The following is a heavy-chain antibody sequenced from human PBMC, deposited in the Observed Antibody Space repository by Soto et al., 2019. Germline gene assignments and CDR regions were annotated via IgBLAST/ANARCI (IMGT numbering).Heavy chain of an antibody. V-gene: IGHV4-59*01. CDR1: GGTISRYY. Sequence: QVQLQESGPGLVKPSETLSLTCTVSGGTISRYYWSWIRQPPGKGLEWIGYMYNTGSTVYNPSFSSRVTIAVDTSKNWFSLKLNSVPAADTAVYYCARDIWGYCGADCSPLDVWGQGTTVTVS. CDR2: MYNTGST. J-gene: IGHJ6*02. D-gene: IGHD2-21*02. CDR3: ARDIWGYCGADCSPLDV.